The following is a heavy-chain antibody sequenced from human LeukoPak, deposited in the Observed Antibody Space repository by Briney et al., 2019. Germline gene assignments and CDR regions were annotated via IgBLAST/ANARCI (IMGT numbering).Heavy chain of an antibody. CDR2: ISCSGGST. Sequence: QPGGSLRLSCAASGFTFSSYAMSWVHQAPGKGLEWVSAISCSGGSTYYADSVKGRFTISRDNSKNTLYLQMNSLRAEDTAVYYCAKAMSTISSGWYFGFDYWGQGTLVTVSS. CDR1: GFTFSSYA. CDR3: AKAMSTISSGWYFGFDY. J-gene: IGHJ4*02. D-gene: IGHD6-19*01. V-gene: IGHV3-23*01.